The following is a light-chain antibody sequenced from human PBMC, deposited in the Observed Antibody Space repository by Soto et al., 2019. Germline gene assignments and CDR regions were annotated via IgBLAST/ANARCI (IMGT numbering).Light chain of an antibody. J-gene: IGKJ4*01. V-gene: IGKV1-33*01. Sequence: DIQMTQSPSSLSASVGDRVTITCQASQDITIYLNWYQQKPGKAPKLLIYDASNLETGVPSRFSGSGSGTDFTFTISSLQPEDIATYYCQQYDNLLLTFGGGTKVDIK. CDR2: DAS. CDR1: QDITIY. CDR3: QQYDNLLLT.